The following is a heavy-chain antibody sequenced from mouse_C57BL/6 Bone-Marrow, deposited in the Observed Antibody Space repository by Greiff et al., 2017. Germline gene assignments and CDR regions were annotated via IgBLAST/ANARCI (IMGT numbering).Heavy chain of an antibody. CDR1: GYSFTGYY. V-gene: IGHV1-42*01. Sequence: EVKLQESGPELVKPGASVKISCKASGYSFTGYYMNWVKQSSVKSLEWIGEIKPRTGGTTYNQKFKAKATFTVDKSASTAYMQLKSVTSEDAAVYYCAKEGYGLDYWGQGTTLTVSS. CDR2: IKPRTGGT. J-gene: IGHJ2*01. D-gene: IGHD1-2*01. CDR3: AKEGYGLDY.